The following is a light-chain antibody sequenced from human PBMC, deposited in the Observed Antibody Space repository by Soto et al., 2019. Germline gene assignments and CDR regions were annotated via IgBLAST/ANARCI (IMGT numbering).Light chain of an antibody. Sequence: QSVLTQPPSASGAPGQRVTISCTGSSSNIGASYDVYWYQHHPGTAPQLLIYGNSNRPSGVPDRFSGSTSCTSAALASIRLQAEDDADYACQAYDSSRTVLFGGGTKLTVL. V-gene: IGLV1-40*01. CDR1: SSNIGASYD. CDR3: QAYDSSRTVL. CDR2: GNS. J-gene: IGLJ2*01.